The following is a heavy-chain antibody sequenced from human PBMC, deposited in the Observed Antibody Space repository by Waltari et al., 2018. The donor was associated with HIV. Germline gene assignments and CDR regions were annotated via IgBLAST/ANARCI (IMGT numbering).Heavy chain of an antibody. CDR2: IYYSGRT. Sequence: QVQLQESGPGLVKPSETLSLTCTVSDGSFSSGSHYWSWIRQPPGKGLEWIGYIYYSGRTNYNPSLKSRVTISVDTSKNQFSLKLSSVTAADTAVYYCARKYDSDAFDIWGQGTMVTVSS. CDR1: DGSFSSGSHY. V-gene: IGHV4-61*01. J-gene: IGHJ3*02. D-gene: IGHD3-16*01. CDR3: ARKYDSDAFDI.